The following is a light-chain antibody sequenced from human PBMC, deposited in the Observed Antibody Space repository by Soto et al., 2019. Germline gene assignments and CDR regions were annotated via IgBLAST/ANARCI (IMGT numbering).Light chain of an antibody. J-gene: IGLJ3*02. CDR1: NIGTKS. CDR2: DDY. V-gene: IGLV3-21*02. Sequence: SYELTQPPSVSVAPGQTARITCGGNNIGTKSVHWYQQKPGQAPVLVVYDDYDRPSWIRERFSGSNSGNTATLTISTVEAGDEADYYCQVWDNPSAHVVFGGGTKVTVL. CDR3: QVWDNPSAHVV.